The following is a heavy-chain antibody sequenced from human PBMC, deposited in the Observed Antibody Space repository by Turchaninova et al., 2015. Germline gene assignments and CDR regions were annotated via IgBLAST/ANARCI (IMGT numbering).Heavy chain of an antibody. D-gene: IGHD3-9*01. Sequence: PGRCRKSPCTHLGVTFRSYAMVGGRQAPGKGLGWVAAISGSGGSTYYADSGKGRFTISRDNSKNTLYLQMNSLRAEDTAVYYCAKVARYGVVFDYWGQGTLVTVSS. CDR2: ISGSGGST. CDR3: AKVARYGVVFDY. V-gene: IGHV3-23*01. J-gene: IGHJ4*02. CDR1: GVTFRSYA.